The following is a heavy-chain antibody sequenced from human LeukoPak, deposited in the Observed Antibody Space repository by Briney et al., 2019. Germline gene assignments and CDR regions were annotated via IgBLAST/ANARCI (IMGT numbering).Heavy chain of an antibody. CDR3: ARDSRLLWFGELSRPIDY. Sequence: GGSLRLSCAASGFTFSSYGMYWVRQAPGKGLEWVSSISSSSSYIYYADSVKGRFTISRDNAKNSLYLQMNSLRAEDTAVYYCARDSRLLWFGELSRPIDYWGQGTLVTVSS. CDR2: ISSSSSYI. D-gene: IGHD3-10*01. V-gene: IGHV3-21*01. J-gene: IGHJ4*02. CDR1: GFTFSSYG.